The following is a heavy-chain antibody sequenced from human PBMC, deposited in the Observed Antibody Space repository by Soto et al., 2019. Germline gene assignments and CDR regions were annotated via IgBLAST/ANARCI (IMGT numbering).Heavy chain of an antibody. J-gene: IGHJ4*02. CDR3: ARGSVYSNYVRGYYFDY. CDR2: ISYDGSNK. Sequence: GGSLRLSCAASGFTFSSYAMHWVRQAPGKGLEWVAVISYDGSNKYYADSVKGRFTISRDNSKNTLYLQMNSLRAEDTAVYYCARGSVYSNYVRGYYFDYWGQGTLVTVSS. V-gene: IGHV3-30-3*01. CDR1: GFTFSSYA. D-gene: IGHD4-4*01.